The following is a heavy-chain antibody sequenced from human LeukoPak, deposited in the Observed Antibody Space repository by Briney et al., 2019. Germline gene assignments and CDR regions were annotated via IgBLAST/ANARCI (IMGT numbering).Heavy chain of an antibody. CDR2: IRYDGSNK. J-gene: IGHJ4*02. CDR1: GFTFSSYG. CDR3: ARDRGDGYNYGPLDY. V-gene: IGHV3-33*01. D-gene: IGHD5-24*01. Sequence: GGSLRLSCAASGFTFSSYGMHWVRQAPGKGLEWVAVIRYDGSNKYYADSVKGRFTISRDNSKNTLYLQMNSLRAEDTAVYYCARDRGDGYNYGPLDYWGQGTLVTVSS.